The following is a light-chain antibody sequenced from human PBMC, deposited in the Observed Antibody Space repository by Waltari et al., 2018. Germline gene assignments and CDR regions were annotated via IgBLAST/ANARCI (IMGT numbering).Light chain of an antibody. J-gene: IGLJ3*02. Sequence: SFVLTQTPSVSVAPGHTASITCGGDNIGRKSEHWYQQKPGQAPVLVVHDDRDRSPGVPERISGSNSGNTATLTISSVDVGDEADYYCQLWDYTTDHWVFGGGTKLTVL. CDR2: DDR. V-gene: IGLV3-21*02. CDR1: NIGRKS. CDR3: QLWDYTTDHWV.